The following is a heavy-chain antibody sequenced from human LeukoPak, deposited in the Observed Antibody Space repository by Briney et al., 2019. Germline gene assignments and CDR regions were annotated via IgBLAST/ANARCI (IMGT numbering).Heavy chain of an antibody. Sequence: PGGSLGLSCAASGFTVSSNYMSWVRQAPGKGLEWVSVIYSGGSTYYADSVKGRFTISRNNSKNTLYLQMNSLRAEDTAVYYCASYLDLSSGWYYFDYWGQGTLVTVSS. CDR2: IYSGGST. CDR1: GFTVSSNY. V-gene: IGHV3-53*01. CDR3: ASYLDLSSGWYYFDY. D-gene: IGHD6-19*01. J-gene: IGHJ4*02.